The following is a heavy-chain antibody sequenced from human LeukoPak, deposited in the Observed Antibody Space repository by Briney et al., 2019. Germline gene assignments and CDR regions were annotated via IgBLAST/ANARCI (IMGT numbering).Heavy chain of an antibody. V-gene: IGHV3-43*02. CDR3: AKDRDGYSPHLSFQH. CDR1: GFTFDDYA. J-gene: IGHJ1*01. Sequence: GGSLRLSCAASGFTFDDYAMHWVRQAPGKGLEWVSLISGDGGSTYYADSVKGRFTISRDNSKNSLYLQMNSLRTEDTALYYCAKDRDGYSPHLSFQHWGQGTLVTVSS. CDR2: ISGDGGST. D-gene: IGHD5-24*01.